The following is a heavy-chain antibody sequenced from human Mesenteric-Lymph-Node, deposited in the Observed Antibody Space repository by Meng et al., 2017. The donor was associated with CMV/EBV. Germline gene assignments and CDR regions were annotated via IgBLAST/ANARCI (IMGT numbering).Heavy chain of an antibody. Sequence: SETLSLTCSVSGGSISSHSWSWIRQSPGKGLEWIGDIYQGGNSRYNPSLKSRIIMSLDTSKNQFSLNLKSVTAADTAVYFCAGERGIAIINYYGLDVWGQGTTVTVSS. J-gene: IGHJ6*02. D-gene: IGHD6-13*01. CDR2: IYQGGNS. CDR1: GGSISSHS. V-gene: IGHV4-59*11. CDR3: AGERGIAIINYYGLDV.